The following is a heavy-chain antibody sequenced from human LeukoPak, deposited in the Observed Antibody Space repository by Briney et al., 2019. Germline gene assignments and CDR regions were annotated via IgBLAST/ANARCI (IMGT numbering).Heavy chain of an antibody. D-gene: IGHD1-26*01. Sequence: SETLSLTCTVSGGSISSGDYYWSWIRQPPGKGLEWIGYIYYNGNTYYNPSLKSRVTMSLDTSKNQIFLKLSSVTAADTAVYYRARERSGSYPFDYWGQGTLVTVSS. CDR1: GGSISSGDYY. J-gene: IGHJ4*02. CDR2: IYYNGNT. CDR3: ARERSGSYPFDY. V-gene: IGHV4-30-4*08.